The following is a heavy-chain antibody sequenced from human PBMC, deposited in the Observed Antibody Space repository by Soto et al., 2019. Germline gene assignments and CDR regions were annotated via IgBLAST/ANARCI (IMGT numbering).Heavy chain of an antibody. V-gene: IGHV3-20*04. CDR3: ARGTVVVPAAIYRVATPFDP. CDR1: GFTFDDYG. D-gene: IGHD2-2*01. CDR2: INWNGGST. J-gene: IGHJ5*02. Sequence: EVQLVESGGGVVRPGGSLRLSCAASGFTFDDYGMSWVRQAPGKGLEWVSGINWNGGSTGYADSVKGRFTISRDNAKNSLYLQMNSLRAEDTALYYCARGTVVVPAAIYRVATPFDPWGQGTLVTVSS.